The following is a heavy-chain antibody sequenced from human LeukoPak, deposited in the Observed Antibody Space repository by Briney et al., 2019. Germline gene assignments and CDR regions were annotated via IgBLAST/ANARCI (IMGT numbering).Heavy chain of an antibody. D-gene: IGHD6-13*01. CDR2: IVGSGSST. CDR3: AKVGQQLVTYWYFDL. J-gene: IGHJ2*01. V-gene: IGHV3-23*01. Sequence: GGSLRLSCAASGFTFSSYAMSWVRQAPGKRLEWVSSIVGSGSSTDYAGSVKGRFTISRDNSKNTLYLQMNSLRTEDTALYYCAKVGQQLVTYWYFDLWGRGTLVTVSS. CDR1: GFTFSSYA.